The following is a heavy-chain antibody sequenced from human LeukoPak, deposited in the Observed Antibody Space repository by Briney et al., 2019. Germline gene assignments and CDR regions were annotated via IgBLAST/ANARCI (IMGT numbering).Heavy chain of an antibody. J-gene: IGHJ3*02. Sequence: GGSLRLSCAASGFTFSSYSMNWVRQAPGKGLEWVSYISSSSSTIYYADSVKGRFTISRDNAKNSLYLQMNSLRAEDTAVYYCARDFWSRGSHAFDIWGQGTMATVSS. D-gene: IGHD3-3*01. V-gene: IGHV3-48*04. CDR2: ISSSSSTI. CDR1: GFTFSSYS. CDR3: ARDFWSRGSHAFDI.